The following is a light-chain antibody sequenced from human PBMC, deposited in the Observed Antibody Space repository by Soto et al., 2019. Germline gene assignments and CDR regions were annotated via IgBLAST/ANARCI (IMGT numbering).Light chain of an antibody. Sequence: DIQMTQSPSSLSASVGDRVTITCRASQSISTYLNWYQQKPGKAPKSLISAEFTLQSGVPSRFSGSGSGTDFTLTISSLQPEDFATYYCQQSFSTPFTFGPGTKVDIK. CDR3: QQSFSTPFT. CDR2: AEF. J-gene: IGKJ3*01. CDR1: QSISTY. V-gene: IGKV1-39*01.